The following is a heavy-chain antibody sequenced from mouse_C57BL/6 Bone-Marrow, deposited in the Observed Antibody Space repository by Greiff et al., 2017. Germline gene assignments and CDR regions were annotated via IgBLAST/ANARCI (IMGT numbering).Heavy chain of an antibody. CDR2: IWSDGST. V-gene: IGHV2-6-1*01. CDR1: GFSLTSYG. Sequence: VQLQESGPGLVAPSQSLSITCTVSGFSLTSYGVHWVRQPPGKGLEWLVVIWSDGSTTYNSALKSRLSISKDNSKSQVFLKMNSLQTEDTAMYYCARHGVWDYAMDYWGQGTSVTVSS. CDR3: ARHGVWDYAMDY. D-gene: IGHD4-1*01. J-gene: IGHJ4*01.